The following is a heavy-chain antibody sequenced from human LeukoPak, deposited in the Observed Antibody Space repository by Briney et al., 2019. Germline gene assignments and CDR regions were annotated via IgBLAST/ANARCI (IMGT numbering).Heavy chain of an antibody. CDR3: ARDHVKLTSSFHPFDAFDV. CDR1: GYTFTSYA. D-gene: IGHD2-2*01. J-gene: IGHJ3*01. Sequence: ASVKVSCKASGYTFTSYAMNWVRQAPGQGLEWMGWMNPNTGNPTYAQDFTGRFVFTLDTSISTAYLQISSLKAEDTAVYYCARDHVKLTSSFHPFDAFDVWGQGTLVTVSS. CDR2: MNPNTGNP. V-gene: IGHV7-4-1*02.